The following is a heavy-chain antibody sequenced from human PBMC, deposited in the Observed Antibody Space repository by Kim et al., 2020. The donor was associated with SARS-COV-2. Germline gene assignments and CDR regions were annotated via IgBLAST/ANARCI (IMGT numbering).Heavy chain of an antibody. CDR1: GFTFGSDW. CDR2: IKPDGGAK. Sequence: GGSLRLSCAVSGFTFGSDWMSWVRQAPGKALEWVGNIKPDGGAKCYADSVKGRFTISRDNAKNSVYLQMNSLRAEDTAVYYGVSGKKLWGQGTLVTVSS. V-gene: IGHV3-7*01. CDR3: VSGKKL. J-gene: IGHJ4*02.